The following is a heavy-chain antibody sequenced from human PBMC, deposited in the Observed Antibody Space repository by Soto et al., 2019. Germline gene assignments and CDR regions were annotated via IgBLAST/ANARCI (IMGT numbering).Heavy chain of an antibody. CDR1: GFTFSSYA. D-gene: IGHD3-22*01. CDR3: ARGLFYDSRGSRGDFDY. J-gene: IGHJ4*02. Sequence: QVQLVESGGGVVQPGRSLRLSCAASGFTFSSYAMHWVRQAPGKGLEWVAVISYDGSNKYYADSVKGRFTISRDNSKNTMYLQMNNLRAEDTDVYYCARGLFYDSRGSRGDFDYWGQGTLVTVSS. V-gene: IGHV3-30-3*01. CDR2: ISYDGSNK.